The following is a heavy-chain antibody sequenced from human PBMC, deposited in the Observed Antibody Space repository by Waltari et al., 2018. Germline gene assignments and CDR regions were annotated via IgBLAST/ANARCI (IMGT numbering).Heavy chain of an antibody. J-gene: IGHJ4*02. CDR3: AKGGAARQQKVDY. V-gene: IGHV4-59*12. D-gene: IGHD6-6*01. Sequence: QVQLQESGPGLVKPSETLSLSGTGSGGSMSNSSRSWNRQPAGKGLELSGNIVYNGETNYNPSLMSRVTMSIDTSKNQFSRKLNSVTAADTAVYYCAKGGAARQQKVDYWGQGTLVTVSS. CDR2: IVYNGET. CDR1: GGSMSNSS.